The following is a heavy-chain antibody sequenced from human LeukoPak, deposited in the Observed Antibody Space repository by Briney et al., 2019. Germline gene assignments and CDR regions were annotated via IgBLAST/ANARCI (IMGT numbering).Heavy chain of an antibody. CDR2: ISSTSGYI. CDR3: ARDLGITISNPTLDY. CDR1: GFTFSSYW. Sequence: GGSLRLSCAASGFTFSSYWMNWVRQAPGKGLEWVSSISSTSGYIYYAESLRGRFTISRDNAKKSLYLQLSSLRAEDTAVYYCARDLGITISNPTLDYWGQGTLVTVSS. V-gene: IGHV3-21*01. D-gene: IGHD1-14*01. J-gene: IGHJ4*02.